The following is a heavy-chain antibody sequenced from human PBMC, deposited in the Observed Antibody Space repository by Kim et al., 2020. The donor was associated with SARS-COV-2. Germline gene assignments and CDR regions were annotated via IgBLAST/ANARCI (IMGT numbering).Heavy chain of an antibody. CDR1: GGSFSGYY. CDR3: ARGRLYYYGSGSYYKQYDY. J-gene: IGHJ4*02. CDR2: INHSGST. Sequence: SETLSLTCAVYGGSFSGYYWSWIRQPPGKGLEWIGEINHSGSTNYNPSLKSRVTISVDTSKNQFSLKLSSVTAADTAVYYCARGRLYYYGSGSYYKQYDYWGQGTLVTVSS. V-gene: IGHV4-34*01. D-gene: IGHD3-10*01.